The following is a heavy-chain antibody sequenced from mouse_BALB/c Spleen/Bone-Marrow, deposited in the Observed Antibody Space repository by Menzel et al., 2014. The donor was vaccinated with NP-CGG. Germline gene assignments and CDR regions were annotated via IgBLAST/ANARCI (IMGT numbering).Heavy chain of an antibody. CDR2: ISYSGST. CDR1: GDSITSGY. J-gene: IGHJ4*01. CDR3: ARILLRSYAMDY. V-gene: IGHV3-8*02. D-gene: IGHD1-1*01. Sequence: EVKLMESGPSLVKPSQTLSLTCSVTGDSITSGYWNWIRKFPGNKLEYMGYISYSGSTYYNPPLKSRISITRDTSKNQYYLQLNSVTTEDTATYYCARILLRSYAMDYWGQGTSVTVSS.